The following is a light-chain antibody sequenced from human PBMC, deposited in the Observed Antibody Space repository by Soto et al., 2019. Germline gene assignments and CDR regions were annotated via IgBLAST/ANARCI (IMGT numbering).Light chain of an antibody. J-gene: IGLJ2*01. V-gene: IGLV2-11*01. Sequence: QSALTHPRSVSGSPGQSVTISCTGTSSDVGGHNYVSWYQQHPGKAPKLMIYDVSKRPSGVPDRFSGSKSGNTASLTISGLQAEDEADYYCCSYAGSYTVVFGGGTKVTVL. CDR3: CSYAGSYTVV. CDR2: DVS. CDR1: SSDVGGHNY.